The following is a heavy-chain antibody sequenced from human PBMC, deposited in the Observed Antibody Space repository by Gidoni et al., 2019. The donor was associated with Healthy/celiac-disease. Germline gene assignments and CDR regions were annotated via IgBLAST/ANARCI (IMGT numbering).Heavy chain of an antibody. D-gene: IGHD3-10*01. CDR1: GFTFSRYS. V-gene: IGHV3-21*01. CDR3: ARVSKVRGVIISPVDY. Sequence: EVQLVESGGGLVKPGGSLRLSCAASGFTFSRYSMNWVRQAQGKGLEWVSSISSSSSYIYYADSVKGRFTISRDNAKNSLYLQMNSLRAEDTAVYYCARVSKVRGVIISPVDYWGQGTLVTVSS. J-gene: IGHJ4*02. CDR2: ISSSSSYI.